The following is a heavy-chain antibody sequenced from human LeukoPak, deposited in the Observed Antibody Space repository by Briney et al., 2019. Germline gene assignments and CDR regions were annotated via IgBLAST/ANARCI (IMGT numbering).Heavy chain of an antibody. Sequence: GGTLRLSCAASGITFSSYGMSRVRQAPGKGLEWVSSISSTGGTTYYADSVKGRFTISRDNSKNTLYLQMNRLRAEDTAIYYCAKNGDRGAYCTGGTCYPYFYYYMDVWGKGTTATI. D-gene: IGHD2-15*01. CDR2: ISSTGGTT. V-gene: IGHV3-23*01. CDR1: GITFSSYG. CDR3: AKNGDRGAYCTGGTCYPYFYYYMDV. J-gene: IGHJ6*03.